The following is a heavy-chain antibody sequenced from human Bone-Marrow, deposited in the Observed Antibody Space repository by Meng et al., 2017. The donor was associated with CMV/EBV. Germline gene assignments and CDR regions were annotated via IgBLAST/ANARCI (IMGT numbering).Heavy chain of an antibody. J-gene: IGHJ4*02. CDR2: ISSSSSTI. V-gene: IGHV3-48*04. CDR1: GFTFSDYY. Sequence: GESLKISCAVSGFTFSDYYMTWVRQAPGKGLEWVSYISSSSSTIYYADSVKGRFTISRDNAKNSLYLQMNSLRAEDTAVYYCARLGWSSFDYWGQGTLVTVSS. CDR3: ARLGWSSFDY. D-gene: IGHD2-15*01.